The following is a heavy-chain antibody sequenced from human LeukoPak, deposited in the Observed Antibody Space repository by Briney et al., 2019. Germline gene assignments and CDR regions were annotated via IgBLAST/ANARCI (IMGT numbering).Heavy chain of an antibody. J-gene: IGHJ6*03. CDR2: IYTSGST. V-gene: IGHV4-4*09. D-gene: IGHD2-15*01. Sequence: SETLSLTCTVSGGSISSYYWSWIRQPPGKGLEWIGYIYTSGSTSYNPSLKSRVTISVDTSKNQFSLKLSSVTAADTAVYYCARVHGYCSGGSCYSPADYYYYYMDVWGKGTTVTVSS. CDR1: GGSISSYY. CDR3: ARVHGYCSGGSCYSPADYYYYYMDV.